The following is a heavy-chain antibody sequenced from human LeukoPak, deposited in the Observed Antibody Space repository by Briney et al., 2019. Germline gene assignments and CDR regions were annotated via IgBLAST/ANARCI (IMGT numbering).Heavy chain of an antibody. D-gene: IGHD4-17*01. J-gene: IGHJ4*02. CDR3: ATSLRYFDY. V-gene: IGHV3-48*03. CDR2: ISSGSSTI. Sequence: GGSLRLSCAASGFTFSTYEMNWVRQAPGKGLEWVSYISSGSSTIYYADSAKGRFTISRDNAKNSLYLQMNSLRAEDTAVYYCATSLRYFDYWGQGTLVTVSS. CDR1: GFTFSTYE.